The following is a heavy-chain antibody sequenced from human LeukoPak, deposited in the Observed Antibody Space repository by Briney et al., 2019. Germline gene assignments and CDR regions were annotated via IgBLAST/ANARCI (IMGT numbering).Heavy chain of an antibody. CDR1: GGSISSGGYY. CDR2: IYYSGST. J-gene: IGHJ3*02. Sequence: SETLSLTCTVSGGSISSGGYYWSWIRQHPGKGLEWIGYIYYSGSTYYNPSLKSRVTISVDTSKNQFSLKLSSVTAVDTAVYYCARSRSGYSYDHAAFEIWGQGTMVTVSS. D-gene: IGHD5-18*01. CDR3: ARSRSGYSYDHAAFEI. V-gene: IGHV4-31*03.